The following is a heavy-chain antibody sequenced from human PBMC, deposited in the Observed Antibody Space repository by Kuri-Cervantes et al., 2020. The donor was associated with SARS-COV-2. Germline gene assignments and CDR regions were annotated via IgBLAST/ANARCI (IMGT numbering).Heavy chain of an antibody. CDR3: VKSLRFLEWLPLDY. V-gene: IGHV3-64D*08. D-gene: IGHD3-3*01. CDR1: GLTFSHYV. J-gene: IGHJ4*02. Sequence: GGSLRLPCSASGLTFSHYVMHWVRQAPGKGLEYVSAINNDGYYTYYTDSVKGRFIISRDNSKNTLYLQMSSLRAEDTAVYYCVKSLRFLEWLPLDYWGQGTLVTVSS. CDR2: INNDGYYT.